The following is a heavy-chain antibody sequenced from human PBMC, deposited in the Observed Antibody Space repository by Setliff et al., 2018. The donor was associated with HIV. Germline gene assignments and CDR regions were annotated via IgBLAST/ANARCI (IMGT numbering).Heavy chain of an antibody. V-gene: IGHV4-34*01. Sequence: SSETLSLTCAVYGGSFSDYCWTWIRQSPGKGLEWIGEINHRGSTNYNPSLKSRVTVSVDTSKNQFSLKLGTVTAADTAVYYCARESPSSSWFYFDFWGQGTLVTVSS. CDR1: GGSFSDYC. D-gene: IGHD6-13*01. CDR3: ARESPSSSWFYFDF. CDR2: INHRGST. J-gene: IGHJ4*02.